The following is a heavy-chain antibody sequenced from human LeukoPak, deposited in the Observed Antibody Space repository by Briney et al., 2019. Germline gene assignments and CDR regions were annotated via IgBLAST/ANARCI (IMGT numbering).Heavy chain of an antibody. CDR3: ARGVRRYYDILTGRYGMDV. V-gene: IGHV3-21*01. Sequence: PGGSLRLSCAASGFTFSSYSMNWVRQAPGKGLEWVSSISSSSSYIYYVDSVEGRFTISRDNAKNSLYLQMNSLRAEDTAVYYCARGVRRYYDILTGRYGMDVWGQGTTVTVSS. J-gene: IGHJ6*02. CDR2: ISSSSSYI. CDR1: GFTFSSYS. D-gene: IGHD3-9*01.